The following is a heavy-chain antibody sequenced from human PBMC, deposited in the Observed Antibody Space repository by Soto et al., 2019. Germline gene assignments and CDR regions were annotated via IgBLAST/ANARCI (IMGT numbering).Heavy chain of an antibody. V-gene: IGHV5-51*01. Sequence: GESLKISCKGSGYSFSNYWIGWVRQMPGKGLEWMGIIYPGDSDTRFSPSFQGQVTISADKSISTAYLQWSSLKASDTAMYYCARHHQGQADFWSALPENYYYYYMDVWGTGTAVTVSS. CDR1: GYSFSNYW. J-gene: IGHJ6*03. CDR3: ARHHQGQADFWSALPENYYYYYMDV. D-gene: IGHD3-3*01. CDR2: IYPGDSDT.